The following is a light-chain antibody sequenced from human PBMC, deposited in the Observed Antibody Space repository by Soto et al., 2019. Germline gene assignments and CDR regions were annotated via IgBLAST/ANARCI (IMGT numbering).Light chain of an antibody. Sequence: DIQMTQSPSAISASVGDRFAMTCRASQSIVTYLNWYLQKPGKAPNLLINKASSLQSEVPSRFSGSGSGTEFTLTITSLQPDDFGVYYCQQYKSSSTFGQGTKVDIK. V-gene: IGKV1-5*03. CDR2: KAS. J-gene: IGKJ1*01. CDR3: QQYKSSST. CDR1: QSIVTY.